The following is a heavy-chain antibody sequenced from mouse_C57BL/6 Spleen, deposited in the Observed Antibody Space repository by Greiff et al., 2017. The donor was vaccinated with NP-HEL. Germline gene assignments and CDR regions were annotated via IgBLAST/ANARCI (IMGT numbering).Heavy chain of an antibody. V-gene: IGHV1-52*01. CDR2: IDPSDSET. Sequence: QVHVKQPGAELVRPGSSVKLSCKASGYTFTSYWMHWVKQRPIQGLEWIGNIDPSDSETHYNQKFKDKATLTVDKSSSTAYMQLSSLTSEDSAVHYCQRGGSPFDYWGQGTTLTVSS. J-gene: IGHJ2*01. CDR3: QRGGSPFDY. CDR1: GYTFTSYW. D-gene: IGHD1-1*02.